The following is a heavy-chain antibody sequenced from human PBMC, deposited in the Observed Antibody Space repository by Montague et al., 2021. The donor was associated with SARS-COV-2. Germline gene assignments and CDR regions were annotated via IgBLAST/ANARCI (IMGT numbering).Heavy chain of an antibody. Sequence: SETLSLTCAVYGGSFSDFYWSWIRQPPGRGLEWIGEINHSGSSYYNPSLKSRVTISVDTSKNQFSLKLSSVTAADTAVYYCASRNRGNRGAFDIWGQGTVVTVSS. CDR2: INHSGSS. CDR3: ASRNRGNRGAFDI. V-gene: IGHV4-34*01. D-gene: IGHD3-10*01. CDR1: GGSFSDFY. J-gene: IGHJ3*02.